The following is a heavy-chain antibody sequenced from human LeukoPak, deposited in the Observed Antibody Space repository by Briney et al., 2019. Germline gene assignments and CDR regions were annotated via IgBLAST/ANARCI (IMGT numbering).Heavy chain of an antibody. CDR2: ISSSGSTI. D-gene: IGHD6-19*01. CDR1: GFTFSSYE. V-gene: IGHV3-48*03. CDR3: AAFIAVAGTYYFDY. Sequence: PGGSLRLSCAASGFTFSSYEMNWVPQAPGKGLERVSYISSSGSTIYYADSVKGRFTISRDNAKNSLYLQMNSLRAEDTAVYYCAAFIAVAGTYYFDYWGQGTLVTVSS. J-gene: IGHJ4*02.